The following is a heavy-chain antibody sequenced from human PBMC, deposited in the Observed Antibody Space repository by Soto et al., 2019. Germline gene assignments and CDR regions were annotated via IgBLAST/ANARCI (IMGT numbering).Heavy chain of an antibody. CDR2: TYYRSKWYN. D-gene: IGHD1-7*01. V-gene: IGHV6-1*01. J-gene: IGHJ6*02. CDR1: GDSVSSNSAA. Sequence: PSQTLSLTCAISGDSVSSNSAAWNWIRQSPSRGLEWLGRTYYRSKWYNDYAVSVKSRITINPDTSKNQFSLQLNSVTPEDTAVYYCARGGDWNYGYYYYGMDVWGQGTTVTAP. CDR3: ARGGDWNYGYYYYGMDV.